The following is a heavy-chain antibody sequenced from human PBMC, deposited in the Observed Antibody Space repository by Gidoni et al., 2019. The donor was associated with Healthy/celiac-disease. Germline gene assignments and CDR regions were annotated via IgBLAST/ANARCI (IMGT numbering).Heavy chain of an antibody. CDR3: AREDTVIAAAGAPEAFDI. Sequence: EVQLVESGGGVVRPGGSLRLSCAASGFNFDDYCLCWVRQAPGKGLEWVSGINWNCCSTGYADSVKGRFTISRDNAKNSLYLQMNSLRAEDTALYYCAREDTVIAAAGAPEAFDIWGQGTMVTVSS. CDR1: GFNFDDYC. CDR2: INWNCCST. D-gene: IGHD6-13*01. J-gene: IGHJ3*02. V-gene: IGHV3-20*04.